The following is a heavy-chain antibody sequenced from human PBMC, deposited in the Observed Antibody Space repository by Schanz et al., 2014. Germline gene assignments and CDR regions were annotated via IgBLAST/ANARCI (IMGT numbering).Heavy chain of an antibody. CDR2: VPFDGSQK. Sequence: VQLVESGGGLVQPGGSLRLSCTASGFTFSSYSMNWVRQAPGKGLEWVAFVPFDGSQKFYADSVKGRFTISRDNAKNSLYLEMNSLRAEDTALYYCARDRRNADLDYWGQGTLXTVSS. CDR3: ARDRRNADLDY. CDR1: GFTFSSYS. D-gene: IGHD1-1*01. V-gene: IGHV3-30*03. J-gene: IGHJ4*02.